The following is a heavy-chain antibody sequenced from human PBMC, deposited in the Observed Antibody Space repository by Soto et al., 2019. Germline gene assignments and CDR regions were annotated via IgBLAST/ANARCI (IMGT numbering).Heavy chain of an antibody. CDR3: ARRTNVVATIGNVFDI. J-gene: IGHJ3*02. Sequence: PSETMCLTYTVSDGSIGIYYWTWIRQTKGKGLEWIGHIYHSGSTKYSPSLKSRVTILVDTSKNQFSLKLSSVTAADTAVYYFARRTNVVATIGNVFDIWGQGTMVTVSS. D-gene: IGHD5-12*01. V-gene: IGHV4-59*08. CDR1: DGSIGIYY. CDR2: IYHSGST.